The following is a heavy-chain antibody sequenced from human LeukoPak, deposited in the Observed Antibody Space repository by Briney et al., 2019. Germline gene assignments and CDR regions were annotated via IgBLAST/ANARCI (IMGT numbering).Heavy chain of an antibody. Sequence: GGSLRLPCAASGFTISSYEMNWVRQAPGKGLEWISYIHSSGSTIYYADSVKGRFTISRDNAKNSLYLQMNSLRAEDTAVYYCAKGFFRARFGEIFDYWGQGTLVTVSS. J-gene: IGHJ4*02. CDR3: AKGFFRARFGEIFDY. V-gene: IGHV3-48*03. CDR2: IHSSGSTI. CDR1: GFTISSYE. D-gene: IGHD3-10*01.